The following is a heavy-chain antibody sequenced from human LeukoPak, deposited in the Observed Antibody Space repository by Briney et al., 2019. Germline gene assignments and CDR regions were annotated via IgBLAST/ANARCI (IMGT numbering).Heavy chain of an antibody. Sequence: PGGSLRLSCAASGFTFSDYTMNWVRQAPGKGLEWVSYISGGSNIIYYADSVKGRFTISRDNAKNSLYLQMNSLRAEDTAVYYCARVGTCTGCHYPDYYYMDVWGKGTTVTVSS. J-gene: IGHJ6*03. CDR1: GFTFSDYT. D-gene: IGHD2-2*01. V-gene: IGHV3-48*04. CDR3: ARVGTCTGCHYPDYYYMDV. CDR2: ISGGSNII.